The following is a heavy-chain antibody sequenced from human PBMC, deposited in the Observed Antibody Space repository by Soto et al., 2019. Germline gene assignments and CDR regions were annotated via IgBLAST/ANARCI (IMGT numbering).Heavy chain of an antibody. J-gene: IGHJ6*02. CDR3: ARDTFRSYLGRYYYYGMDV. V-gene: IGHV6-1*01. CDR2: TYYRSKWYN. D-gene: IGHD1-26*01. Sequence: SQTLSLTCAISGDSVSSNSAAWNWIRQSPSRGLEWLGRTYYRSKWYNDYAVSVKSRITINPDTSKNQFSLQLNSVTPEDTAVYYCARDTFRSYLGRYYYYGMDVWGQGTTVTVSS. CDR1: GDSVSSNSAA.